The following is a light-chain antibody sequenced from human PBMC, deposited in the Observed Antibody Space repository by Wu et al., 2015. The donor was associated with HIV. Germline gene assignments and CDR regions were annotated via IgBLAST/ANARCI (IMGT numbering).Light chain of an antibody. V-gene: IGKV3-11*01. CDR2: DAS. CDR1: RSVSSA. J-gene: IGKJ2*01. Sequence: EIVLTQSPAALSISPGERATLSCRASRSVSSAVAWYQQKPGQAPRLLIYDASKRATGIPARFTGGGSATDYILTISSLEPEDFAVYYCQQRSNWPPYTFGQGTKLEIK. CDR3: QQRSNWPPYT.